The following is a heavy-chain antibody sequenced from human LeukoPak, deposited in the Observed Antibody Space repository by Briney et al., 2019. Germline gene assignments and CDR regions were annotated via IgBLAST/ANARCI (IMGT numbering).Heavy chain of an antibody. V-gene: IGHV3-23*01. J-gene: IGHJ4*02. CDR2: ISGSGGSI. D-gene: IGHD3-22*01. Sequence: GGSLRLSCAASGFTFSSYAMHWVRQAPGKGLEWVSGISGSGGSIRYADSVKGRFTISRDNSRNTLYLQMNSLRAEDTALYYCARDNYDSSGFTWGQGTLVTVSS. CDR1: GFTFSSYA. CDR3: ARDNYDSSGFT.